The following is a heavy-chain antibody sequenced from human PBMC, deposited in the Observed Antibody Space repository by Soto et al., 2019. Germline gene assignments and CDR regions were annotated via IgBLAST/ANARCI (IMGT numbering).Heavy chain of an antibody. Sequence: GGSLRLSCAASGFTFSSYAMSWVRQAPGKGLEWVSAISGSGGSTYYADSVKGRFTISRDNSKNTLYLQMNSLRAEDTAVYYYAKDATVTTGPSYYYYYYMDVWGKGTTVTVSS. V-gene: IGHV3-23*01. D-gene: IGHD4-17*01. J-gene: IGHJ6*03. CDR1: GFTFSSYA. CDR3: AKDATVTTGPSYYYYYYMDV. CDR2: ISGSGGST.